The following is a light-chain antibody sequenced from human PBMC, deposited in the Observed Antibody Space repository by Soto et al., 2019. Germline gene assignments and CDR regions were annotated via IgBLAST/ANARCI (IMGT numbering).Light chain of an antibody. CDR3: QPYNNWPLT. Sequence: EVELTQSPGTLSLSPGERATLSCRASQSVSSSHLAWYQQKRGQAPRLLIYDTSTRATGVPTRFSGSRSGAEFTLTINSLQSEDFAVYYCQPYNNWPLTFGGGTKV. J-gene: IGKJ4*01. V-gene: IGKV3-15*01. CDR1: QSVSSSH. CDR2: DTS.